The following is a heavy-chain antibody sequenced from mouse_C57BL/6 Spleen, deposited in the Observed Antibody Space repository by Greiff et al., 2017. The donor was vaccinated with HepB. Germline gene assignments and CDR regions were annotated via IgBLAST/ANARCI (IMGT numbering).Heavy chain of an antibody. J-gene: IGHJ3*01. CDR3: ARSGTGSWFAY. V-gene: IGHV1-53*01. CDR2: INPSNGGT. D-gene: IGHD2-2*01. Sequence: QVHVKQPGTELVKPGASVKLSCKASGYTFTSYWMHWVKQRPGQGLEWIGNINPSNGGTNYNEKFKSKATLTVDKSSSTAYMQLSSLTSEDSAVDYCARSGTGSWFAYWGQGTLVTVSA. CDR1: GYTFTSYW.